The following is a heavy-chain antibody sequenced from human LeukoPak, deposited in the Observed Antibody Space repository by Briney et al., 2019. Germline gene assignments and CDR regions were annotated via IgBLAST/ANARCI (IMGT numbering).Heavy chain of an antibody. CDR1: GYTFTSYG. V-gene: IGHV1-2*02. CDR2: INPNSGGT. CDR3: ATLYGSGSEVDY. D-gene: IGHD3-10*01. J-gene: IGHJ4*02. Sequence: GASVKVSCKASGYTFTSYGISWVRQAPGQGLEWMGWINPNSGGTNYAQKFQGRVTMTRDTSISTAYMELSRLRSDDTAVYYCATLYGSGSEVDYWGQGTLVTVSS.